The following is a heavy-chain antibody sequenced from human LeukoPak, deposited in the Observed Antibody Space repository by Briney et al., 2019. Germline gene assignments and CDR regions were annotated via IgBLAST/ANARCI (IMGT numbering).Heavy chain of an antibody. CDR2: IIGPAGSS. J-gene: IGHJ4*02. V-gene: IGHV3-23*01. Sequence: GGSLRLSCAPSGFTSSSYAMSWVRQAPGKGLEWVSAIIGPAGSSDYADSVKGRFTISRDNSKNTLFLQMNSLRAEDTAIYYCAKKVGLVSAPLYYFDVWGQGTLVTVSS. CDR1: GFTSSSYA. CDR3: AKKVGLVSAPLYYFDV. D-gene: IGHD5/OR15-5a*01.